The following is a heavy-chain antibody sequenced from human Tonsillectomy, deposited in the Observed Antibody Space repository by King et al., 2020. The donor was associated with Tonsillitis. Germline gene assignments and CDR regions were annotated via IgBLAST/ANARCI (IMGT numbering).Heavy chain of an antibody. V-gene: IGHV3-23*04. CDR1: GFTFSSYA. CDR3: ASCSTSCDYGMDV. CDR2: ISGSGGST. Sequence: VQLVESGGGLVQPGGSLRLSCAASGFTFSSYAMSWARQAPGKGLEWVSAISGSGGSTYYADSVKGRFTISRDNSKNTLYLQMNSLRAEDTAVYYCASCSTSCDYGMDVWGQGTTVTVSS. J-gene: IGHJ6*02. D-gene: IGHD2-2*01.